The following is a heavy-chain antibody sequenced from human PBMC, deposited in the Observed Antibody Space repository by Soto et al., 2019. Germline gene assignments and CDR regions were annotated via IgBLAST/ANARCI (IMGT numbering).Heavy chain of an antibody. CDR1: GFTFSSYA. V-gene: IGHV3-30-3*01. D-gene: IGHD3-3*01. J-gene: IGHJ6*02. CDR2: ISYDGSNK. Sequence: QTGGSLRLSCAASGFTFSSYAMHWVRQAPGKGLEWVAVISYDGSNKYYADSVKGRFTISRDNSKNTLYLQMNSLRAEDTAVYYCARDHGRFLEWLLYYYYYYGMDVWGQGTTVTVSS. CDR3: ARDHGRFLEWLLYYYYYYGMDV.